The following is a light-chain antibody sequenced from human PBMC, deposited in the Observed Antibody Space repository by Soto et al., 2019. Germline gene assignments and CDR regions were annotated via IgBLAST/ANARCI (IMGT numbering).Light chain of an antibody. CDR2: DVS. CDR3: SSYTSSSTPHYV. V-gene: IGLV2-14*01. Sequence: QSVLTQPASVSGSPGQSITISCTGTSSEVVGYNYVSWYQQHPGKAPKLMIYDVSNRPSGVSNRFSGSKSGNTASLTISGLQAEDEADYYCSSYTSSSTPHYVFGTGTKVTVL. CDR1: SSEVVGYNY. J-gene: IGLJ1*01.